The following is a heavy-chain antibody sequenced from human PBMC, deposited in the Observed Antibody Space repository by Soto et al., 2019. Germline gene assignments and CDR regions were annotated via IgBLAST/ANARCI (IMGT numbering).Heavy chain of an antibody. CDR1: GGSISSGDYY. D-gene: IGHD3-3*01. J-gene: IGHJ4*02. Sequence: SETLSLSCTVSGGSISSGDYYWSWIRQPPGKGLEWIGYIYYSGSTYYNPSLKSRVTISVDTSKNQFSLKLSSVTAADTAVYYCARAQLRFPPVYFDYWGQGTLVTAPQ. V-gene: IGHV4-30-4*01. CDR3: ARAQLRFPPVYFDY. CDR2: IYYSGST.